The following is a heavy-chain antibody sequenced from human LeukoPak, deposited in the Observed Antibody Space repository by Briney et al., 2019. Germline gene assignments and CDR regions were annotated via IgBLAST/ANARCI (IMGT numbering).Heavy chain of an antibody. Sequence: PGGSLRLSCAASGFIFSNYGMNWVRQAPGKGLEWVSYISSSGSTIYYADSVKGRFTISRDNAKNSLYLQMNSLRAEDTAVYYCARDDAIGAFDIWGQGTMVTVSS. CDR1: GFIFSNYG. V-gene: IGHV3-48*03. D-gene: IGHD2-8*01. J-gene: IGHJ3*02. CDR3: ARDDAIGAFDI. CDR2: ISSSGSTI.